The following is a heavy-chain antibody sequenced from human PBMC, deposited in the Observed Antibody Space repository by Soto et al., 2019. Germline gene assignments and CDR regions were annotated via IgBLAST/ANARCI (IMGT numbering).Heavy chain of an antibody. J-gene: IGHJ4*02. Sequence: EVQLEESGGGLGKPGGSLRLSCAASGFNLSHPWMTWVRQAAGKGLEWVGRIKSNTDGGTADYAAPVKGRFTISRDDSKNTVYLQMNSQKTEDTAVYYCTTGIYYDILTGYHNVAYWGQGTLVTVSS. D-gene: IGHD3-9*01. CDR2: IKSNTDGGTA. CDR3: TTGIYYDILTGYHNVAY. CDR1: GFNLSHPW. V-gene: IGHV3-15*01.